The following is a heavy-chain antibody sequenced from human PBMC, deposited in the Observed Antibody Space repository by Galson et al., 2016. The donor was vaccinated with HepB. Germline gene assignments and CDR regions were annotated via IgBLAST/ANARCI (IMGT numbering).Heavy chain of an antibody. D-gene: IGHD6-13*01. CDR3: ARGLPIAAGAFDS. V-gene: IGHV4-61*01. Sequence: ETLSLTCSVSGGFVSSDYYYWDWIRQPPGSRLEWIGYIHDSGSTNYNPSLKSRVTMSLDTSKNQFSLKLTSVTAADAAVYYCARGLPIAAGAFDSWGQGTLVTVSS. J-gene: IGHJ4*02. CDR2: IHDSGST. CDR1: GGFVSSDYYY.